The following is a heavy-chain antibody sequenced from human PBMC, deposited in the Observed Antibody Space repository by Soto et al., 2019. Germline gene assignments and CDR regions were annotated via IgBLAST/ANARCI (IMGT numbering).Heavy chain of an antibody. J-gene: IGHJ4*02. V-gene: IGHV3-64D*06. CDR3: LKVSGFGTRVSGLSTLAY. D-gene: IGHD6-25*01. CDR2: ISGKGRDT. Sequence: GGSLRLSCSASGFTFSHHSLYWVRQAPGKGLRCVSSISGKGRDTHYAASVRVRFTISRDKSKNTVFLQNSGLGVADSAVYYCLKVSGFGTRVSGLSTLAYWGRGALVTSPQ. CDR1: GFTFSHHS.